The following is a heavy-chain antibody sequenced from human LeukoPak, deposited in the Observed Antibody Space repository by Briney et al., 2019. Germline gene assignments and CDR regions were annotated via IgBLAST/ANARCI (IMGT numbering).Heavy chain of an antibody. J-gene: IGHJ3*02. V-gene: IGHV3-43*02. CDR2: INGDGDRT. Sequence: GGSLRLSCAASGFAFDDYAMHWVRQGPGKGLQWVSFINGDGDRTYYADSVRGRFTISRDNSKKALYLQMNSLRSADTGLYYCVKNVPSVSGIPAFDRWGQGTMVIVSS. CDR1: GFAFDDYA. D-gene: IGHD6-19*01. CDR3: VKNVPSVSGIPAFDR.